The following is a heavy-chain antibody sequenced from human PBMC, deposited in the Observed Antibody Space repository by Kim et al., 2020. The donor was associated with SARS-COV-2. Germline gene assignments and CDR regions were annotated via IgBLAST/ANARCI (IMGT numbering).Heavy chain of an antibody. Sequence: GGSLRLSCAASGFTFDDYAMHWVRQAPGKGLEWVSGISWNSGSIGYADSVKGRFTISRDNAKNSLYLQMNSLRAEDTALYYRAKDRSLDYYDSSGYFGLSFDYWGQGTLVTVSS. CDR2: ISWNSGSI. V-gene: IGHV3-9*01. J-gene: IGHJ4*02. D-gene: IGHD3-22*01. CDR1: GFTFDDYA. CDR3: AKDRSLDYYDSSGYFGLSFDY.